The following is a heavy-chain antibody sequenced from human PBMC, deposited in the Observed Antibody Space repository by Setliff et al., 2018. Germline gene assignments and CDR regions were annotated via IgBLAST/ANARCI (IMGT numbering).Heavy chain of an antibody. J-gene: IGHJ4*02. CDR3: AKVKKPLIRGSGFDY. CDR1: GFVFGTYG. D-gene: IGHD3-10*01. V-gene: IGHV3-30*02. Sequence: PGESLKISCAASGFVFGTYGMHWVRQAPGKGLDWVASVRFDGTYKVYEDSVKGRFTISRDNSENTLFLQMTSLRPEDTGVYYCAKVKKPLIRGSGFDYWGRGTLVTVSS. CDR2: VRFDGTYK.